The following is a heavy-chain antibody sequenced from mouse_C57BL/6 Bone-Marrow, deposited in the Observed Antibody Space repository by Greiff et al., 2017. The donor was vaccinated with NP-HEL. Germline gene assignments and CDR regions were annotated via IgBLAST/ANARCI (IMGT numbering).Heavy chain of an antibody. V-gene: IGHV1-82*01. D-gene: IGHD1-1*01. CDR1: GYAFSSSW. CDR2: LYPGDGDT. CDR3: ARDYVYAMDY. Sequence: VQLQQSGPELVKPGASVKISCKASGYAFSSSWMNWVKQRPGKGLEWIGRLYPGDGDTNYNGKFKGKATLTADKSSSTAYMQLSSLTSEDSAVYFCARDYVYAMDYWGQGTSVTVSS. J-gene: IGHJ4*01.